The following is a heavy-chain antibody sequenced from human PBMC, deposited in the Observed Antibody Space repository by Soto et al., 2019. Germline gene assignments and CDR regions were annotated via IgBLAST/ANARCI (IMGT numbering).Heavy chain of an antibody. CDR3: ARDDYKDGGNNWFDP. J-gene: IGHJ5*02. Sequence: SETLCLTCTVSGGSITNYYWSWIRQPAGKGLEWIGRIYTKERTNYNLSFRNRVTMSVDTSKNQFSLKLDAVTAADTAVYYCARDDYKDGGNNWFDPWGQGTLVTVSS. V-gene: IGHV4-4*07. CDR2: IYTKERT. D-gene: IGHD3-16*01. CDR1: GGSITNYY.